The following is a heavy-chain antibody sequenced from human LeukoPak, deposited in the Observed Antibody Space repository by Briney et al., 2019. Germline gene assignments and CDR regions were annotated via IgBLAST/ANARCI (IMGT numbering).Heavy chain of an antibody. Sequence: SETLSLTCTVSGGSISSYYWSWIRQPPGTGLEWIGYIYYSGSTNYNPSLKSRVTISVDTSKNQFSLKLSSVTAADTAVYYCARVAAAVSRWFDPWGQGTLVTVSS. CDR3: ARVAAAVSRWFDP. J-gene: IGHJ5*02. D-gene: IGHD6-13*01. CDR1: GGSISSYY. CDR2: IYYSGST. V-gene: IGHV4-59*01.